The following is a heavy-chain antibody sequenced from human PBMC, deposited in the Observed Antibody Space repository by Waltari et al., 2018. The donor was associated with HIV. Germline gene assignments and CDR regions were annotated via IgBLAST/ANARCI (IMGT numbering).Heavy chain of an antibody. J-gene: IGHJ4*02. CDR3: AKEPDFSGSGSYLRN. D-gene: IGHD3-10*01. Sequence: QVLLVQSGAEVKKPGASVKVSCQASGYTFTDFHMHWVRQAPGQGPGWMGGINCRTGATRDLDKFQGRVTMTRDTSLKTAYIEISGLTSDDTAVYYCAKEPDFSGSGSYLRNWGQGTLVTVSS. CDR2: INCRTGAT. CDR1: GYTFTDFH. V-gene: IGHV1-2*02.